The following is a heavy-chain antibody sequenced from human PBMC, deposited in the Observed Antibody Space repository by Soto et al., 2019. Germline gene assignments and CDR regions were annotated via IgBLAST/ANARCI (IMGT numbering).Heavy chain of an antibody. D-gene: IGHD2-8*02. CDR1: GYSFTRYW. CDR3: SRVRESTDAIDY. J-gene: IGHJ4*02. CDR2: IYPRDSDT. Sequence: PGESLKISCKGSGYSFTRYWIGWVRQMPGKGLEWMGIIYPRDSDTRYSPSFQGQVTISADKSISTAYLQWSSLKASDTAMYYCSRVRESTDAIDYRSQRTPVTVSS. V-gene: IGHV5-51*01.